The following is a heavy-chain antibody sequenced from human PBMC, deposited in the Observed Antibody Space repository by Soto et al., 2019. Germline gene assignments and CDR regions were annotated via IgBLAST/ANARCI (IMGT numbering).Heavy chain of an antibody. J-gene: IGHJ4*02. CDR1: GFTFSRYD. Sequence: EVQLVESGGDLVQPGGSLRLSCAASGFTFSRYDFHWVRQAPGKGLEWVSGIGTVGDTYYAGSVKGRFTTSRENAENSFYLQMKILRAGDTAVYYCTRGAAGFDYWGQGTLVTVSS. CDR2: IGTVGDT. D-gene: IGHD6-13*01. V-gene: IGHV3-13*01. CDR3: TRGAAGFDY.